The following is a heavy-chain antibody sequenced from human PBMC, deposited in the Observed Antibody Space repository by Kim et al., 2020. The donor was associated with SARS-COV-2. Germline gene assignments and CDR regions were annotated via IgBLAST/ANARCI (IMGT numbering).Heavy chain of an antibody. V-gene: IGHV3-33*01. CDR1: GFTFSSYG. CDR3: ARGSGYYTGDAFDI. D-gene: IGHD3-3*01. CDR2: IWYDGSNK. J-gene: IGHJ3*02. Sequence: GGSLRLSCAASGFTFSSYGMHWVRQAPGKGLEWVAVIWYDGSNKYYADSVKGRFTISRDNSKNTLYLQMNSLRAEDTAVYYCARGSGYYTGDAFDIWGQGTMVTVSS.